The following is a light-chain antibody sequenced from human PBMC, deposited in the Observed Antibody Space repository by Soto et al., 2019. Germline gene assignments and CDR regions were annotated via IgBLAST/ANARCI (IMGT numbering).Light chain of an antibody. CDR1: SSDVGGYDF. J-gene: IGLJ1*01. Sequence: QSVLTQPASVSGSPGQSITISCTGTSSDVGGYDFVSWYQHHPGKAPKLLIFEVTHRPSGVSHRLSGSKSGNTASLTISGLQVEDEADYYCTSYSSSSPYVFGTGTKSPS. CDR3: TSYSSSSPYV. CDR2: EVT. V-gene: IGLV2-14*01.